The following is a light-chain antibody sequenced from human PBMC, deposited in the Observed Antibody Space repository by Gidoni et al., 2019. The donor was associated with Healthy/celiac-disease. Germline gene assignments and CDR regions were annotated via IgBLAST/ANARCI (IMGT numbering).Light chain of an antibody. V-gene: IGKV3-15*01. CDR1: QSVSSN. CDR3: QQYNNWLELT. CDR2: GAS. J-gene: IGKJ4*01. Sequence: EIVMTQSPATLSVSPGERATLSCRASQSVSSNLAWYQQKPGQAPSLLIYGASTRATGIPARFSGSGSGKEFTLTISSLQSEEFVVYYCQQYNNWLELTFGGGNKVETK.